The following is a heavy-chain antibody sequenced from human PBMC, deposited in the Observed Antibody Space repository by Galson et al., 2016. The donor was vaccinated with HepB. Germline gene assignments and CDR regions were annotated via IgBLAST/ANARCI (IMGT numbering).Heavy chain of an antibody. CDR3: AKDEGGDFYDTSSYFDY. CDR2: ILYDGNRK. J-gene: IGHJ4*02. D-gene: IGHD3-22*01. V-gene: IGHV3-30*18. CDR1: GFSLREFG. Sequence: SLRLSCAASGFSLREFGMHWVRQVPGKGLEWVALILYDGNRKYYADSVRHRFTVSRDDSTNTLYLKMNSLSPEDTALYYCAKDEGGDFYDTSSYFDYWGQGILVTVSS.